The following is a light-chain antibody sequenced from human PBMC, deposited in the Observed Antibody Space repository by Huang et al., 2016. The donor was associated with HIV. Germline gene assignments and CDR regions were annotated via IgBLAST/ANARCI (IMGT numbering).Light chain of an antibody. CDR1: QSLLHCDGNNY. CDR3: MQGLRTPRT. Sequence: DVVMTQSPLSLPVTPGEPASISCRSSQSLLHCDGNNYFDGYLQKPGQSPQLLIYLGSNRASGVPERFSGSGSGTDFTLKISRVEAEDVGVYYCMQGLRTPRTFGQGTRLEIK. V-gene: IGKV2-28*01. J-gene: IGKJ2*01. CDR2: LGS.